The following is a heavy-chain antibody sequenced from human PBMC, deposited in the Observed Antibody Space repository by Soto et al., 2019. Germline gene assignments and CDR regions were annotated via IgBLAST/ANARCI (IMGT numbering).Heavy chain of an antibody. V-gene: IGHV3-23*01. CDR2: ISGNGGSP. CDR3: AKARCSATTCYVPGH. Sequence: EVQLLQSGGGLEQPGGSLRLSCAASGFTFSSYTMSWVRQAPGKGLEWVSVISGNGGSPYYADSVQGRFTISRDNPRNALYLQMSSLRAEDTAIYYCAKARCSATTCYVPGHWGQGTLVTVSS. J-gene: IGHJ4*02. CDR1: GFTFSSYT. D-gene: IGHD2-2*01.